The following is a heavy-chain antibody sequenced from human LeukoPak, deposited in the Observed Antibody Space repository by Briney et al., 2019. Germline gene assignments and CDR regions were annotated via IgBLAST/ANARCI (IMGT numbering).Heavy chain of an antibody. J-gene: IGHJ4*02. V-gene: IGHV3-23*01. CDR3: AKDKGHTIFVVVIMWNYFYY. CDR1: GFTFSNYA. Sequence: GGSLRLYCAASGFTFSNYAMSWVRQAPGKGLEWVSAISGSGGSTYYADSVKGRFTISRDNSKNTLYLQMNSLRAEDTAVYYCAKDKGHTIFVVVIMWNYFYYWGQGTLVTVSS. D-gene: IGHD3-3*01. CDR2: ISGSGGST.